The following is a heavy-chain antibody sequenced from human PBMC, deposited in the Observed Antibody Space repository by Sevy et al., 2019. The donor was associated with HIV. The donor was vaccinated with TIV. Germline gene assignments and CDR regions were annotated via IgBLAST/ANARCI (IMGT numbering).Heavy chain of an antibody. CDR1: GFTFSKYS. CDR3: AREGCTKPHDY. D-gene: IGHD2-8*01. J-gene: IGHJ4*02. CDR2: FSFGCGRI. Sequence: GGSLRLSCEASGFTFSKYSMSWVRQAPGKGLEWVSTFSFGCGRIDYAASVKGRFTISTDDSKNTLYLQLNGLRAEDTAVYYCAREGCTKPHDYWGQGTLVTVSS. V-gene: IGHV3-23*01.